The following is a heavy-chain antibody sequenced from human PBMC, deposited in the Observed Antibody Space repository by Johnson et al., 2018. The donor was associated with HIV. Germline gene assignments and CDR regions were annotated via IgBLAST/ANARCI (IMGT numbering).Heavy chain of an antibody. Sequence: EQLVESGGGLVQPGGSLRLSCAASGFTFSSYWMSWVRQAPGKGLESVAIIKQDGSEKYYVDSVKGRFTFSQDNAKNSLYLQMNSLRAEDTAVYYCARDAVIRSGWYNVDAFDVWGQGTMVTVSS. CDR3: ARDAVIRSGWYNVDAFDV. V-gene: IGHV3-7*05. D-gene: IGHD6-19*01. CDR2: IKQDGSEK. J-gene: IGHJ3*01. CDR1: GFTFSSYW.